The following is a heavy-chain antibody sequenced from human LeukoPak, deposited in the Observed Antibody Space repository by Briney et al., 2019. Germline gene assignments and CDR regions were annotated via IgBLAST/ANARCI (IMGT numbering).Heavy chain of an antibody. V-gene: IGHV3-23*01. D-gene: IGHD3-16*01. Sequence: GGSLRLSCAASGFTFSSYAMSWVRQAPGKGLEWASAISGSGGSTYYADSVKGRFTISRDNSKNTLYLQMNSLRAEDTAVYYCAKARQGLRLGESDYWGQGTLVTVSS. J-gene: IGHJ4*02. CDR3: AKARQGLRLGESDY. CDR1: GFTFSSYA. CDR2: ISGSGGST.